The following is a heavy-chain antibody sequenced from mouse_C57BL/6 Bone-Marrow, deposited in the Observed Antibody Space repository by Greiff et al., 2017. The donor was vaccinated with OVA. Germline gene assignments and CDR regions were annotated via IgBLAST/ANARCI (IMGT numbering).Heavy chain of an antibody. D-gene: IGHD1-1*01. CDR3: ARNPTTVDEGDAMDY. CDR1: GYTFTDYY. J-gene: IGHJ4*01. V-gene: IGHV1-19*01. Sequence: EVQLQQSGPVLVKPGASVKMSCKASGYTFTDYYMNWVKQSHGKSLEWIGVINPYNGGTSYNQKFKGKATLTVDKSSSTAYMQLNSLTSEDSAVYFCARNPTTVDEGDAMDYWGQGTSVTVSS. CDR2: INPYNGGT.